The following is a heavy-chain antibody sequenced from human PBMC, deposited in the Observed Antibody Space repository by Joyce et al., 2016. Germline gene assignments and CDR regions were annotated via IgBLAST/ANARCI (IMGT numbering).Heavy chain of an antibody. D-gene: IGHD1-20*01. J-gene: IGHJ6*03. Sequence: QLQLQESGSGVVKPSETLSLTCTVSGGSIRNNNDHWGWIRQPPGKGLEWIGSIYYTGSPFSNPSLKSRVTISVDTSKNQCSLKLSSGTAADTAVYYCARGEYNWNLAGYMDVWGKGTTVIVSS. CDR3: ARGEYNWNLAGYMDV. CDR2: IYYTGSP. CDR1: GGSIRNNNDH. V-gene: IGHV4-39*01.